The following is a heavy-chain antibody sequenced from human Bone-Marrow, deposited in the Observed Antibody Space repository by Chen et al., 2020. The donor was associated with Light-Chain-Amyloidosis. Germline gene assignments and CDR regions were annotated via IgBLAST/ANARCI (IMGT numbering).Heavy chain of an antibody. V-gene: IGHV4-39*01. J-gene: IGHJ6*03. D-gene: IGHD7-27*01. CDR2: IYYSGST. Sequence: LQLQESRPRLVQPSETLSLTCTVSGGSISSSSYYWGWNRQPPGKGLEWIGSIYYSGSTYYNPSHKSRVTISVDTSKNQFSLKLSSVTAADTAVYYCARAGDGSYYYMDVWGKGTTVTVSS. CDR3: ARAGDGSYYYMDV. CDR1: GGSISSSSYY.